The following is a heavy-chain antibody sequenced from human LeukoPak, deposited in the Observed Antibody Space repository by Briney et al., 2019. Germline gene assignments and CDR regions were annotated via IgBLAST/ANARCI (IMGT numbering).Heavy chain of an antibody. CDR3: AREGDSVTMIVPHFDY. D-gene: IGHD3-22*01. CDR1: GFTFSSYE. Sequence: PGGSLRLSCAASGFTFSSYEMNWVRQAPGKGLEWASYISSSGSTIYYADSVKGRFTISRDNAKNSLYLQMNSLRAEDTAVYYCAREGDSVTMIVPHFDYWGQGTLVTVSS. V-gene: IGHV3-48*03. J-gene: IGHJ4*02. CDR2: ISSSGSTI.